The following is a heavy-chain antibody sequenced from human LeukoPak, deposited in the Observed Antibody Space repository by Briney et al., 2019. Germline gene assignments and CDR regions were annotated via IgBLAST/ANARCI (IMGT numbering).Heavy chain of an antibody. Sequence: SETLSLTCTVSGGYISSYYWSWIRQPPGKGLEWIGYFYYSGSTYYNPSLKSRVTISVDTSKNQFSLKLSSVTAADTAVYYCARESGRGAYYYGSSGYSLFDYWGQGTLVTVSS. J-gene: IGHJ4*02. V-gene: IGHV4-59*12. CDR3: ARESGRGAYYYGSSGYSLFDY. D-gene: IGHD3-22*01. CDR1: GGYISSYY. CDR2: FYYSGST.